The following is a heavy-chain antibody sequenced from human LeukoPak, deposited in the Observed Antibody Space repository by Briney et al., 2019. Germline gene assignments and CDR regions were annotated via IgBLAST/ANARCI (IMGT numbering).Heavy chain of an antibody. D-gene: IGHD2-2*01. J-gene: IGHJ5*02. Sequence: SETLSLTCTVSGGSISSYYWIWIRQPPGKGLEWIGYIYYRGRTNYNPSLKSRVTISVDTSKNQFSLKLSSVTAADTAVYYCARVLGCSTTSCYAAYIDPWGQGTLVTVPS. CDR1: GGSISSYY. V-gene: IGHV4-59*01. CDR3: ARVLGCSTTSCYAAYIDP. CDR2: IYYRGRT.